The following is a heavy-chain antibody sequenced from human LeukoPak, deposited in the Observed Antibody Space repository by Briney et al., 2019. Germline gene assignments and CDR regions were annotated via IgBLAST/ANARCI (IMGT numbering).Heavy chain of an antibody. CDR2: MNPNSGNT. Sequence: ASVKVSCKASGYTFTSYDINWVRQATGQGLEWMGWMNPNSGNTGYAQKFQGRVTMTRDTSISTAYMELSRLRSDDTAVYYCARASYGSGSYPNHFDYWGQGTLVTVSS. D-gene: IGHD3-10*01. V-gene: IGHV1-8*01. CDR1: GYTFTSYD. J-gene: IGHJ4*02. CDR3: ARASYGSGSYPNHFDY.